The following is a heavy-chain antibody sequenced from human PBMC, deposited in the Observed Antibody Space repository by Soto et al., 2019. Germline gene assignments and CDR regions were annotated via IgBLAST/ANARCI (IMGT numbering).Heavy chain of an antibody. D-gene: IGHD3-10*01. CDR2: ISCNGIAT. Sequence: SRRLSCDASGFIFSDHSSIWVRQAPGTGLEWVSAISCNGIATYYADSVKGRFTISRDNSKNTLYLQMNRLRADDTAVYYCARDAISMVRGTNNWFDPWGQGTLVTVSS. CDR3: ARDAISMVRGTNNWFDP. J-gene: IGHJ5*02. CDR1: GFIFSDHS. V-gene: IGHV3-23*01.